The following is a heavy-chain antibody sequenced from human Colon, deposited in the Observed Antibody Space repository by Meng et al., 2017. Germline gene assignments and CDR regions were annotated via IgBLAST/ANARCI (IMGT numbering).Heavy chain of an antibody. CDR2: ISSSSSYI. J-gene: IGHJ4*02. Sequence: GESLKISCAASGFTFSSYSMNWVRQAPGTGLEWVSSISSSSSYIYYADSVKGRFTISRDNAKNSLYLQMNSLRAEDTAVYYCARDDDSSGYGSNLFDYWGQGTLVTVSS. CDR3: ARDDDSSGYGSNLFDY. V-gene: IGHV3-21*01. CDR1: GFTFSSYS. D-gene: IGHD3-22*01.